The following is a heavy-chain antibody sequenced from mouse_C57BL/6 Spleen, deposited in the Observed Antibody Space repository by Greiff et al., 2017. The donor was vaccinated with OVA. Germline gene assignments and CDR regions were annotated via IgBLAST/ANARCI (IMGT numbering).Heavy chain of an antibody. CDR2: IDPSDSYT. CDR3: ARESV. J-gene: IGHJ2*01. CDR1: GYTLTSYW. V-gene: IGHV1-50*01. Sequence: QVQLQQPGAELVKPGASVKLSCKASGYTLTSYWMQWVKQRPGQGLEWIGEIDPSDSYTNYNQKFKGKATLTVDTSSSTAYMQLSSLTSEDSAVYYCARESVWGQGTTLTVSS.